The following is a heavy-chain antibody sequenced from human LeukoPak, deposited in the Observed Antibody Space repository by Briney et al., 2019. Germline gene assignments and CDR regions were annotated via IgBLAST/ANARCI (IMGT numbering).Heavy chain of an antibody. CDR3: AGDTIFGVPAYYYYGVDV. Sequence: SETLSLTSTVSSGSICSITYYWGSLRQPPGKGREWNGSIYYSGKTYYNPSLKSRVTISVDTSKNQFSLNLNSVTAADTAVYYCAGDTIFGVPAYYYYGVDVWGQGTTVTVSS. CDR2: IYYSGKT. V-gene: IGHV4-39*01. CDR1: SGSICSITYY. D-gene: IGHD3-3*01. J-gene: IGHJ6*02.